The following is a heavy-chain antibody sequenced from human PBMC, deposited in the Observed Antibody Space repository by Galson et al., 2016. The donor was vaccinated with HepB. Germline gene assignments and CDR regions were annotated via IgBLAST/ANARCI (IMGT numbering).Heavy chain of an antibody. CDR1: GVFISSSRYY. Sequence: SETLSLTCTVSGVFISSSRYYWAWIRQPPGKGLEWIGSIYYSGSTYYNPSLKSRVTISVDTSKNQFPLKLRSVTAADTAVYYCARPYDFWSGHSWFDPWGQGTLVTVSS. J-gene: IGHJ5*02. CDR2: IYYSGST. D-gene: IGHD3-3*01. V-gene: IGHV4-39*01. CDR3: ARPYDFWSGHSWFDP.